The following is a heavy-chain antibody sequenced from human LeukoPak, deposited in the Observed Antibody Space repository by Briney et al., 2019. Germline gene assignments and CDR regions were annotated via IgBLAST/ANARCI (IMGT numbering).Heavy chain of an antibody. J-gene: IGHJ4*02. CDR2: IYYGGTT. CDR1: GGSISAYY. D-gene: IGHD3-3*01. Sequence: SETLSLTCSVSGGSISAYYWSWIRQSPGKGLEWIGYIYYGGTTNYNPSLKSRVTISVDTSKDQFSLRLSSVTAADTALYYCARGGGDFWNGYFGFCDSWGQGTLVTVSS. V-gene: IGHV4-59*01. CDR3: ARGGGDFWNGYFGFCDS.